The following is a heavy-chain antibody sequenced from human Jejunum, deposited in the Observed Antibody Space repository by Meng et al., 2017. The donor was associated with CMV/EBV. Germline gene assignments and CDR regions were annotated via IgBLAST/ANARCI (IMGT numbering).Heavy chain of an antibody. V-gene: IGHV1-2*02. J-gene: IGHJ5*02. Sequence: YSVTDHFIHVVRQVPGQGLEWMGWINPSSGATGYAQKFQGRVSMTRDTSISTAYMELRTLTSDDTAVYYCARPMDKSSWKEWFDPWGQGTQVTVSS. CDR1: YSVTDHF. CDR2: INPSSGAT. CDR3: ARPMDKSSWKEWFDP. D-gene: IGHD1-1*01.